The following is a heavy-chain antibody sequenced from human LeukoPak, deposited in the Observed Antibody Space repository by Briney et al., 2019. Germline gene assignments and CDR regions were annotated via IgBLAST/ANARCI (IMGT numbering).Heavy chain of an antibody. CDR2: TRTDGSA. D-gene: IGHD3-16*02. J-gene: IGHJ6*03. CDR3: RGWLSSYNMDV. CDR1: GFTVSNNE. Sequence: GGSLRLSCAASGFTVSNNEMSWVRQAPGKGLEWVSVTRTDGSADYADSVKGRFTVSRDNSKNTLYLQMSSRRVEDTAVYYCRGWLSSYNMDVWGRGTTVTVSS. V-gene: IGHV3-53*01.